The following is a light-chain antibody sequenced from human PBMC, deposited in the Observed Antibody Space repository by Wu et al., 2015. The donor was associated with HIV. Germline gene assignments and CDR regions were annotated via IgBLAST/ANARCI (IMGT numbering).Light chain of an antibody. CDR1: QDINHY. J-gene: IGKJ1*01. V-gene: IGKV1-27*01. Sequence: DMQMTQSPSSLSASVGDRVTITCRASQDINHYLAWYQQRPGKLPSLLIYDASSGGPSRFSGSGSGTEFTLTISSLQPEDVATYYCQQYKSAPWTFGQGTKVEMK. CDR2: DAS. CDR3: QQYKSAPWT.